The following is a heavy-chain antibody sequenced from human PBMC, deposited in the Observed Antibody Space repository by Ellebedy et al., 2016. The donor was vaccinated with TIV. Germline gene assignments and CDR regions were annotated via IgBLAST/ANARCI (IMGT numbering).Heavy chain of an antibody. Sequence: GESLKISCAASGFTITGYAMSWVRQAPGKGLEWVSAISRSGDTTYYADSVKGRFTISRDTSKDTVYLQMNSLRAEDTALYYCAKELYHYYFGMDVWGQGTTVTVSS. V-gene: IGHV3-23*01. CDR1: GFTITGYA. CDR2: ISRSGDTT. CDR3: AKELYHYYFGMDV. D-gene: IGHD3-16*02. J-gene: IGHJ6*02.